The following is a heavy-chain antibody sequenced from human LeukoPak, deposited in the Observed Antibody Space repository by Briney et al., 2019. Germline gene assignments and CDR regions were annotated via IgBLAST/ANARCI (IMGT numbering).Heavy chain of an antibody. J-gene: IGHJ2*01. V-gene: IGHV4-39*07. CDR2: IYYSGST. Sequence: KASETLSLTCTVAGGSISSSNYYWGWIRQPPGKGLEWIGSIYYSGSTYYNPSLKSRVTISVDTSKNQFSLTLSSVTAADTAVYYCARVYYYDCSGHWYFDLWGRGTLVTVSS. CDR3: ARVYYYDCSGHWYFDL. D-gene: IGHD3-22*01. CDR1: GGSISSSNYY.